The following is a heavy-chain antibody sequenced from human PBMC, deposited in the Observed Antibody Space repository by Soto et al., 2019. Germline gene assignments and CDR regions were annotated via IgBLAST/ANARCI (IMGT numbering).Heavy chain of an antibody. Sequence: SGPTLVNPTQTLTLTCSFSGFSLSAYGVRVIWFRQPPGETLEWLALIHWNDDKRYGPYLKSRLTITKDTSKNQVVLTLTNLDPLDTGTYFCAHTKDSSGFLTSWGQGILVTVSS. J-gene: IGHJ5*02. D-gene: IGHD3-22*01. CDR3: AHTKDSSGFLTS. CDR2: IHWNDDK. V-gene: IGHV2-5*01. CDR1: GFSLSAYGVR.